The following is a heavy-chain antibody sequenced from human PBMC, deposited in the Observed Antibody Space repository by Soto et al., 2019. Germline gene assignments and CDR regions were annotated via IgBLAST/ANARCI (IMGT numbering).Heavy chain of an antibody. J-gene: IGHJ4*02. CDR2: IRSKAYGGTP. CDR3: ARGTRRDGYKILDDY. D-gene: IGHD5-12*01. V-gene: IGHV3-49*03. Sequence: GGSLRLSCTASGFTFGDHAVSWFRQAPGKGLEWVGFIRSKAYGGTPEYAASVKGRFTISRDDSDSIAYLRMNSLETEDTAVYYCARGTRRDGYKILDDYWGQGTLVTV. CDR1: GFTFGDHA.